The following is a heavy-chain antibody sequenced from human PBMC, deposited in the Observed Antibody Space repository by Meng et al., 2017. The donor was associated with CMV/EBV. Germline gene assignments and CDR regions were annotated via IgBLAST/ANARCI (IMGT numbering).Heavy chain of an antibody. CDR2: IYWDDDK. V-gene: IGHV2-5*02. CDR1: GFSLSTSRVG. J-gene: IGHJ4*02. CDR3: AHSNVFVTTVTSFDY. Sequence: HTPLQDLCPTLVQPPTTLTLTCTFSGFSLSTSRVGVGWIRQPPGKALEWLALIYWDDDKRYSPSLKSRLTITKDTSKNQVVLTMTNMDPVDTATYYCAHSNVFVTTVTSFDYWGQGTLVTVSS. D-gene: IGHD4-17*01.